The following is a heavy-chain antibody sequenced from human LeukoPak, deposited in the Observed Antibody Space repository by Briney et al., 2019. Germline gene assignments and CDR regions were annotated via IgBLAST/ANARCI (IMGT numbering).Heavy chain of an antibody. D-gene: IGHD2-21*02. CDR2: IIPIFGTA. J-gene: IGHJ1*01. CDR3: ARVSYCGGDCYSSQYFQH. Sequence: SVKVSCKASGGTFSSYAISWVRQAPGQGLEWMGGIIPIFGTANYAQKFQGRVTITADESTSTAYMELSSLRSEDTAVYYCARVSYCGGDCYSSQYFQHWGQGILVTVSS. CDR1: GGTFSSYA. V-gene: IGHV1-69*01.